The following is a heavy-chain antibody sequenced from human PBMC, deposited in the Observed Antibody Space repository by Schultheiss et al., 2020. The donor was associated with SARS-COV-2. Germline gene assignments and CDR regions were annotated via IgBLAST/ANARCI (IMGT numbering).Heavy chain of an antibody. J-gene: IGHJ6*02. CDR3: ARDSYDFWSGYYTGPYYYYGMDV. CDR2: ISSSSSYI. V-gene: IGHV3-21*01. CDR1: GFTFSSYS. D-gene: IGHD3-3*01. Sequence: GGSLRLSCAASGFTFSSYSMNWVRQAPGKGLEWVSSISSSSSYIYYADSVKGRFTISRDNAKNSLYLQMNSLRAEDTAVYYCARDSYDFWSGYYTGPYYYYGMDVWGQGTTVTVSS.